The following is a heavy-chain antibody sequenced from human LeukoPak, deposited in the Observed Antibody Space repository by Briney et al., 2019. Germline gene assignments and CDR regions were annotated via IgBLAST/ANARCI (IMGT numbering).Heavy chain of an antibody. J-gene: IGHJ4*02. D-gene: IGHD4-23*01. V-gene: IGHV4-61*08. Sequence: SETLSLTCTVSGGSISSGGYYWSWIRQPPGKGLEWIGYIYYSGSTNYNPSLKSRVTISVDTSKNQFSLKLSSVTAADTAVYYCARGGGGHPPDYWGQGTLVTVSS. CDR2: IYYSGST. CDR1: GGSISSGGYY. CDR3: ARGGGGHPPDY.